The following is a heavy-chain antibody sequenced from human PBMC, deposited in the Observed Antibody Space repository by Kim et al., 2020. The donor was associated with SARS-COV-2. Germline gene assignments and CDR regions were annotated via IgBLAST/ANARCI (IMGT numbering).Heavy chain of an antibody. CDR1: GFTFSSYA. J-gene: IGHJ6*01. V-gene: IGHV3-30*04. CDR3: ARGEFVDGSGTSYGMDV. CDR2: ISYDGSKK. Sequence: GGSLRLSCAASGFTFSSYAMHWVRQAPGKGLEWVAVISYDGSKKYYAESVKGRFTISRDNSRNTLYLQMNSLRAEDTAVYYCARGEFVDGSGTSYGMDV. D-gene: IGHD3-10*01.